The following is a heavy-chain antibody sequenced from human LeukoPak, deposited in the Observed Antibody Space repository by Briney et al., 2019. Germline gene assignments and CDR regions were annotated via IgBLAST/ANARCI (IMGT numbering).Heavy chain of an antibody. J-gene: IGHJ3*02. Sequence: GGSLRLSCAASGFTFSSYGMHWVRQAPGKGLEWVAVIWYDGSNKYYADSVKGRFTISRDNSKNTLYLQMNSLRAEDTAVYYCARDQVDIVATIRGDDAFDIWGQGTMVTVSS. CDR2: IWYDGSNK. V-gene: IGHV3-33*01. CDR1: GFTFSSYG. CDR3: ARDQVDIVATIRGDDAFDI. D-gene: IGHD5-12*01.